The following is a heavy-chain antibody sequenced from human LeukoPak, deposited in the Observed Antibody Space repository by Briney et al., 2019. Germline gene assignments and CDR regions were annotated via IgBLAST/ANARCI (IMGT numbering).Heavy chain of an antibody. CDR1: TFTFSSYG. CDR3: AKDRYMGGSAPDY. CDR2: IWYDGSNK. D-gene: IGHD3-10*01. Sequence: GGSLRLSCAASTFTFSSYGMHWVRQAPGKGLEWVAVIWYDGSNKYYADSVKGRFTISRDNSKNTLYLQMNSLRAEDTAVYYCAKDRYMGGSAPDYWGQGTLVTVSS. V-gene: IGHV3-33*06. J-gene: IGHJ4*02.